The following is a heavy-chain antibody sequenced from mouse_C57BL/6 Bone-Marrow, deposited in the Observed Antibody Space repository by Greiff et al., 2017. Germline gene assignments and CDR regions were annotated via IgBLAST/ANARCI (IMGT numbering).Heavy chain of an antibody. CDR2: IDPENGDT. CDR1: GFNIKDDY. D-gene: IGHD1-1*01. V-gene: IGHV14-4*01. CDR3: TTPFYGSSPRY. J-gene: IGHJ4*01. Sequence: VQLQQSGAELVRPGASVKLSCTASGFNIKDDYMHWVKQRPEQGLEWIGWIDPENGDTEYASKFQGKATITADTSSNTAYLQLSSLTSEDTAVYYCTTPFYGSSPRYWGQGTSVTVSS.